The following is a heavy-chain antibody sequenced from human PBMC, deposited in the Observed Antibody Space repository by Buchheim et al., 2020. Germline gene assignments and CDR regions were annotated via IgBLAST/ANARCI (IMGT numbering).Heavy chain of an antibody. CDR3: ARDVNWNTVYGMDV. CDR2: INPSGGST. CDR1: GYTFTSYY. V-gene: IGHV1-46*03. D-gene: IGHD1/OR15-1a*01. Sequence: QVQLVQSGAEVKKPGASVKVSCKASGYTFTSYYMHWVQKAPGQGLEWMGIINPSGGSTRYAQKFQGRVTMTRDTYTSTVYMELSSLRSEDTAVYYCARDVNWNTVYGMDVWGQGTT. J-gene: IGHJ6*02.